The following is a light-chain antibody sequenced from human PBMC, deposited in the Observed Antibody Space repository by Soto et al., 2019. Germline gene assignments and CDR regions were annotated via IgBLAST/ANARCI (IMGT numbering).Light chain of an antibody. J-gene: IGLJ7*01. CDR3: CSYAGSSTAV. CDR1: SSDVGSYNL. CDR2: EVS. V-gene: IGLV2-23*02. Sequence: QSVLTQPASVSGSPGQSITISCTGTSSDVGSYNLVSWYQQHPGKAPKLIIYEVSKRPSGVSNRFSGSKSGNTASLTISGLQAEDEPDYYCCSYAGSSTAVFGGGTQLTVL.